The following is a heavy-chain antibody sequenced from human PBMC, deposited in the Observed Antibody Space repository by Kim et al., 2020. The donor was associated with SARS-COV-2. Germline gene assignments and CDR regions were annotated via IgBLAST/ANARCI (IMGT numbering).Heavy chain of an antibody. D-gene: IGHD6-13*01. Sequence: GGSLRLSCAASGFTFSSYEMNWVRQAPGKGLEWVSYISSSGSTIYYADSVKGRFTISRDNAKNSLYLQMNSLRAEDTAVYYCARDISGIAAAGNYYYYGMDVWGQGTTVTVSS. CDR1: GFTFSSYE. CDR3: ARDISGIAAAGNYYYYGMDV. CDR2: ISSSGSTI. V-gene: IGHV3-48*03. J-gene: IGHJ6*02.